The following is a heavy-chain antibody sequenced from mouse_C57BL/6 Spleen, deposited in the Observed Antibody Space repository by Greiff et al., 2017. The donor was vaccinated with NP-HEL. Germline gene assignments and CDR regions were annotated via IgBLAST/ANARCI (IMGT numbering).Heavy chain of an antibody. J-gene: IGHJ2*01. CDR2: IYPGDGDT. Sequence: VQLQQSGAELVKPGASVKISCKASGYAFSSYWMNWVKQRPGKGLEWIGQIYPGDGDTNYNGKFKGKATLTADKSSSTAYMQLSSLTSEDSAVYFCARSGDGSHFDYGGQGTTLTVSS. CDR1: GYAFSSYW. V-gene: IGHV1-80*01. D-gene: IGHD2-3*01. CDR3: ARSGDGSHFDY.